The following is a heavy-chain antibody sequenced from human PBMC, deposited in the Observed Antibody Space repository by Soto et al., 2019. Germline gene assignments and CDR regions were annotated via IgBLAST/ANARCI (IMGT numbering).Heavy chain of an antibody. Sequence: SVKVSCKASGGTFSRYTMSWARQAPGQGLEWMGGIIPIFGTTTYAHKFQGRVTITADESTSTVYMELSSLRGEDTAVYYCARGALTTLAYYYGMDVWGQGTTVTVSS. D-gene: IGHD4-4*01. V-gene: IGHV1-69*13. CDR2: IIPIFGTT. J-gene: IGHJ6*02. CDR3: ARGALTTLAYYYGMDV. CDR1: GGTFSRYT.